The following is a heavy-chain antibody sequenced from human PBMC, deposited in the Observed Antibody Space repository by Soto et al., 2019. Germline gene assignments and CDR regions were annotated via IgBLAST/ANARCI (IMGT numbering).Heavy chain of an antibody. CDR3: ARARFYSVLMVFSRLDY. V-gene: IGHV6-1*01. CDR2: TYYRSKWYN. Sequence: SQTLSLTCAISGDSVSSDNAAWSWIRQSPSRGLEWLGRTYYRSKWYNDYALSVKSRITINPDTSKNQFSLQLTSVTPEDTAVYYCARARFYSVLMVFSRLDYWCQENLVTVSS. J-gene: IGHJ4*02. CDR1: GDSVSSDNAA. D-gene: IGHD2-8*01.